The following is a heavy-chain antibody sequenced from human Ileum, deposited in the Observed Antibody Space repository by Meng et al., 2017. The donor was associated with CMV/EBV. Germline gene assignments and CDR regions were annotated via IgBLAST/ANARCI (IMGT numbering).Heavy chain of an antibody. CDR3: AKMLEVGATTNFDY. Sequence: GESLKISCAASGFTVSSNYMSWVRQAPGKGLEWVSVMYGSGSTYYADSVKGRFTISRDNSKNTLYLQMNSLTAEDTAVYYCAKMLEVGATTNFDYWGQGTVVTVSS. V-gene: IGHV3-66*02. J-gene: IGHJ4*02. D-gene: IGHD1-26*01. CDR1: GFTVSSNY. CDR2: MYGSGST.